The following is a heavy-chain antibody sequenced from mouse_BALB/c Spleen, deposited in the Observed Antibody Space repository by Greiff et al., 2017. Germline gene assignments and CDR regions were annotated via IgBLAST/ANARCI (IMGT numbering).Heavy chain of an antibody. V-gene: IGHV5-9-4*01. Sequence: EVKLMESGGGLVKPGGSLKLSCAASGFTFSSYAMSWVRQSPEKRLEWVAEISSGGSYTYYPDTVTGRFTISRDNAKNTLYLEMSSLRSEDTAMYYCASLGSSWFAYWGQGTLVTVSA. CDR1: GFTFSSYA. D-gene: IGHD1-1*01. J-gene: IGHJ3*01. CDR3: ASLGSSWFAY. CDR2: ISSGGSYT.